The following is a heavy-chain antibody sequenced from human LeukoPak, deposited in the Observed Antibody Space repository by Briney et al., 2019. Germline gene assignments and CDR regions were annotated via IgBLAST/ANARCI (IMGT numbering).Heavy chain of an antibody. V-gene: IGHV5-51*01. D-gene: IGHD1-20*01. CDR1: GYSFSSYW. Sequence: GESLKISCKGSGYSFSSYWIGWVRQMPGKGLEWMGIIYPGDSDTRYSPSFQGQVTISADKSTSTAYLQWSSLKASDTALYFCARLSITNSLHLYYFDFWGQGTLVTVSS. J-gene: IGHJ4*02. CDR2: IYPGDSDT. CDR3: ARLSITNSLHLYYFDF.